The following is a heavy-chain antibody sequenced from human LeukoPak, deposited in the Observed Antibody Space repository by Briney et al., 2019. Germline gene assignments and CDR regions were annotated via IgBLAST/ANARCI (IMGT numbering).Heavy chain of an antibody. CDR2: INHSGST. CDR1: GGSFSGYY. Sequence: PSETLSLTCAVYGGSFSGYYWSWIRQPPGKWLEWIGEINHSGSTNYNPSLKSRVTISVDTSKNQFSLKLSSVTAADTAVYYCARGLLWFGGAGPEMAWFDPWGQGTLVTVSS. CDR3: ARGLLWFGGAGPEMAWFDP. D-gene: IGHD3-10*01. J-gene: IGHJ5*02. V-gene: IGHV4-34*01.